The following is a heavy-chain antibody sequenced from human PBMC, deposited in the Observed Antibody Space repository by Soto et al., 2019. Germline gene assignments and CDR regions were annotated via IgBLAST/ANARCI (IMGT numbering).Heavy chain of an antibody. J-gene: IGHJ4*02. V-gene: IGHV3-48*01. D-gene: IGHD2-8*01. CDR2: ISTSSTTI. Sequence: GSLRLSCAASGLTFSSYSMNWVRQAPGKALECVSDISTSSTTIHYADSVKGRFTISRDNAKNSLYLQMNSLRAEDTAVYYCVMGYYFDYWGQGTLVTVSS. CDR3: VMGYYFDY. CDR1: GLTFSSYS.